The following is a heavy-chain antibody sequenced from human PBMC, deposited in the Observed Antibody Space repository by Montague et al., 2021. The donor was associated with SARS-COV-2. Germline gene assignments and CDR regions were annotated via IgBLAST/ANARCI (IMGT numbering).Heavy chain of an antibody. CDR1: GGSFSGNY. V-gene: IGHV4-34*01. Sequence: SETLSLTCAVYGGSFSGNYWSWIRQPPGKGLEWIGEINHYGSTNYNPSLKSRVTMSVDTSKNQFSLKLSSVTAADTAVYYCAGRYRWAMEVWGQGTTVTVSS. CDR3: AGRYRWAMEV. J-gene: IGHJ6*02. D-gene: IGHD5-12*01. CDR2: INHYGST.